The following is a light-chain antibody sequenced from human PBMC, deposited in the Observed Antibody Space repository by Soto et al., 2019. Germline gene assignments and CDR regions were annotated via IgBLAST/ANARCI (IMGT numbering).Light chain of an antibody. V-gene: IGKV3-15*01. CDR1: QSVNRN. CDR2: AAS. J-gene: IGKJ1*01. CDR3: QHYNNWPPWT. Sequence: EIVMTQSPATLSVSPGERATLSCRASQSVNRNLAWYQQKPGQAPRLVIYAASTRATGIPARFSGSGSGTDFTLTISSLQSEDFAVYYCQHYNNWPPWTFGQGTKVEIK.